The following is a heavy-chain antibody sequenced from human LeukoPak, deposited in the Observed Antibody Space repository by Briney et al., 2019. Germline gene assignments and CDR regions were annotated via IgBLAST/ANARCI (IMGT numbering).Heavy chain of an antibody. V-gene: IGHV3-33*03. J-gene: IGHJ4*02. CDR3: AEDKRGGIVGAFGN. Sequence: GGSLRLSCAASGFSFTSYAMHWVRQVPGKGLEWVALIWYDGSIEYYVESVKGRFTISRDNSKNTLYLEMNRLRVEDTAVYYCAEDKRGGIVGAFGNWGQGTLVTASS. CDR1: GFSFTSYA. D-gene: IGHD1-26*01. CDR2: IWYDGSIE.